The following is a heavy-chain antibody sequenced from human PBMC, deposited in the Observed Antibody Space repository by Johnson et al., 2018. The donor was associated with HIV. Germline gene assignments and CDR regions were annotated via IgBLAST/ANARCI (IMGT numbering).Heavy chain of an antibody. CDR2: ISYDGSNK. CDR3: ATSSLGWGLDGFDI. Sequence: VQLVESGGGVVQPGRSLRLSCAASGFSFSGYPMHWVRQAPGKGLEWVAVISYDGSNKYYADSVKGRFTISRDNSKDTVFLQMNSLRGEDTAVYYWATSSLGWGLDGFDIWGRGTMVTVSS. J-gene: IGHJ3*02. CDR1: GFSFSGYP. V-gene: IGHV3-30*04. D-gene: IGHD3-16*01.